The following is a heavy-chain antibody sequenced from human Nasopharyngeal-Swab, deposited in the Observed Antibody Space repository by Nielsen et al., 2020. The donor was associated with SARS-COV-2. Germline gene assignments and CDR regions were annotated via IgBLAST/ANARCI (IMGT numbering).Heavy chain of an antibody. CDR3: ARDSGQELVAYYFGMDV. Sequence: GESLKISCAASGFTFSSYWMSWVRQAPGKGLEWVANIKQDGSEKYYVDSVKGRFTISRDSSRNTLYLQMNNLRPEDTAIYYCARDSGQELVAYYFGMDVWGQGTTVIVSS. D-gene: IGHD6-13*01. V-gene: IGHV3-7*01. CDR2: IKQDGSEK. J-gene: IGHJ6*02. CDR1: GFTFSSYW.